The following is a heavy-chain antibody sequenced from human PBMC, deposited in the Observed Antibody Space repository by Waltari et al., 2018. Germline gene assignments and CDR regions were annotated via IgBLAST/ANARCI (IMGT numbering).Heavy chain of an antibody. V-gene: IGHV3-48*01. CDR3: ARDSLFDL. Sequence: EVQLVESGGGLVQHGGSLRLSCAASGFTFRRYTQTWVRQAPGSGLEGVSDMMSRRSTISYTDTMKGRFTISRDNAKNSLYQQMNSLGAEDTGVYYCARDSLFDLWGRGTLVTVSS. J-gene: IGHJ2*01. CDR2: MMSRRSTI. CDR1: GFTFRRYT.